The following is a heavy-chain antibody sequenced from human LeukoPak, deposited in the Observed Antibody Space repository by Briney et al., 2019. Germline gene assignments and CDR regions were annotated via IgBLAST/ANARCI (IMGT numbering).Heavy chain of an antibody. CDR1: AYKFTNYF. J-gene: IGHJ5*02. V-gene: IGHV1-18*01. CDR3: ARAYYGSGSYLNWFDP. CDR2: ISGYNGNT. D-gene: IGHD3-10*01. Sequence: ASVKVSCKSSAYKFTNYFITWVRQAPGQGLEWMGRISGYNGNTNYAQKFQGRVTITRNTSISTAYMELSSLRSEDTAVYYCARAYYGSGSYLNWFDPWGQGTLVTVSS.